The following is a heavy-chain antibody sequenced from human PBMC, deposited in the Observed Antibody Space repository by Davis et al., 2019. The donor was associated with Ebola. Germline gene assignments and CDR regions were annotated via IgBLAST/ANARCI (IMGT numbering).Heavy chain of an antibody. J-gene: IGHJ5*02. CDR1: GGSVSDTYS. D-gene: IGHD4-17*01. CDR3: AKPTYAWFDP. CDR2: IYHSGTT. V-gene: IGHV4-30-2*01. Sequence: MPSETLSLTCAASGGSVSDTYSWSWIRQAPGQGLEWLGFIYHSGTTYYNPSPKSRVPMSVDRSKNQFSLNLNSVTAADTAVYYCAKPTYAWFDPWGQGTLVTVSS.